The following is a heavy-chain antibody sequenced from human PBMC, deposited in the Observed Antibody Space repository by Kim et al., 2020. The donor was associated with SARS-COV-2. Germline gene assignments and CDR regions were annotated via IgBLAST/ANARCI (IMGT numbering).Heavy chain of an antibody. CDR1: GFTFSNAW. J-gene: IGHJ6*02. CDR3: TTDRGEYDYVWGSYVRYYCIDV. Sequence: GGSLRLSCAASGFTFSNAWMSWVRQAPGKGLEWVGRIKSKTDGGTTDYAAPVKGRFTISRDDSKNTLYLQMNSLKTEDTAVYYCTTDRGEYDYVWGSYVRYYCIDVWGQGTTVTVSS. V-gene: IGHV3-15*01. D-gene: IGHD3-16*01. CDR2: IKSKTDGGTT.